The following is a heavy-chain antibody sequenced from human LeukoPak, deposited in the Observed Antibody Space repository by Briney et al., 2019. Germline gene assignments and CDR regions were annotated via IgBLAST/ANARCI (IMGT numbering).Heavy chain of an antibody. V-gene: IGHV4-59*01. D-gene: IGHD3-3*01. J-gene: IGHJ4*02. CDR3: ASRSSIWSGYQDTLYYFDS. CDR1: GVSISTYY. Sequence: KPSETLSLTCSVSGVSISTYYWIWIRQPPAKGLEWMGFFSYSGSTKYNPSLKSRVTMSVDTSKNQFSLKLSSVTAADTAVYYCASRSSIWSGYQDTLYYFDSWGQGTLVTVSS. CDR2: FSYSGST.